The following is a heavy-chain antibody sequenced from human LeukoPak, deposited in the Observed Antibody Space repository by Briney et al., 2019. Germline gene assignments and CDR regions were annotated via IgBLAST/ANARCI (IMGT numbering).Heavy chain of an antibody. CDR1: GGSISSGGYY. CDR2: IYYSGST. D-gene: IGHD3-10*01. V-gene: IGHV4-31*03. J-gene: IGHJ5*02. CDR3: ARRFTMVRGAWGYGWFDP. Sequence: PSETLSLTCTVSGGSISSGGYYWSWIRQHPGEGLEWIGYIYYSGSTYYNPSLKSRVTISVDTSKNQFSLKLSSVTAADTAVYYCARRFTMVRGAWGYGWFDPWGQGTLVTVSS.